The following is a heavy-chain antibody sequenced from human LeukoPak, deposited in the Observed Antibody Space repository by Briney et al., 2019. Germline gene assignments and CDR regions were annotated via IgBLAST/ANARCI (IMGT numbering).Heavy chain of an antibody. CDR3: ASAWYSSSWYLPNDY. V-gene: IGHV3-21*01. CDR1: GFTFTSYS. CDR2: ISSSGTYI. Sequence: GGSLRLSCAASGFTFTSYSMNWVRQAPGKGLEWISSISSSGTYIFYGDSVKGRFTISRDNAKNSLYLQMNSLRAEDTAVYYCASAWYSSSWYLPNDYWGQGTLVTVSS. D-gene: IGHD6-13*01. J-gene: IGHJ4*02.